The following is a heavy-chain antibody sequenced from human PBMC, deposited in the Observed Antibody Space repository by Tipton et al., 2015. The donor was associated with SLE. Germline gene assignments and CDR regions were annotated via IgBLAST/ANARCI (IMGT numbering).Heavy chain of an antibody. CDR1: GLSFWSFT. CDR2: MQEDGSDI. J-gene: IGHJ4*02. V-gene: IGHV3-7*04. Sequence: SLRLSCAASGLSFWSFTIPWVRPAPGKGLEGVANMQEDGSDIYFVDSVKGRFTTSRDNAKHALYLRMNSLRVEDTAMYYCARGGMSRNDYWGQGTLVTVSS. CDR3: ARGGMSRNDY. D-gene: IGHD6-13*01.